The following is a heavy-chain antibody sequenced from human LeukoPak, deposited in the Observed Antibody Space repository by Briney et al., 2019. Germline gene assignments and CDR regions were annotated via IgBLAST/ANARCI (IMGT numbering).Heavy chain of an antibody. CDR3: ARGSIVVVPAASVFDP. V-gene: IGHV1-2*02. J-gene: IGHJ5*02. CDR1: GYTLTGYY. Sequence: ASVKVSCKASGYTLTGYYLHWVRQAPRQGLEWMGWINPNSGDTNFAQKSQGRVTMTRDTSISTAYMELSRLRSDDTAVYYCARGSIVVVPAASVFDPWGQGTLVTVSS. CDR2: INPNSGDT. D-gene: IGHD2-2*01.